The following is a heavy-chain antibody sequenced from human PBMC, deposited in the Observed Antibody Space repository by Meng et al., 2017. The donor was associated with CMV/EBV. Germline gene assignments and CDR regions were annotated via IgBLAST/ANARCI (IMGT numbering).Heavy chain of an antibody. CDR3: ARDRNNWTLFRYYCGMDV. Sequence: GGSLRLSCAASGFTFSSYWMSWVRQAPGKGLEWVANIKQDGSEKYYVDSVKGRFTISRDNAKNSLYLQMNSLRAEDTAVYYCARDRNNWTLFRYYCGMDVWGQGTTVTVSS. CDR1: GFTFSSYW. CDR2: IKQDGSEK. V-gene: IGHV3-7*01. D-gene: IGHD1-1*01. J-gene: IGHJ6*02.